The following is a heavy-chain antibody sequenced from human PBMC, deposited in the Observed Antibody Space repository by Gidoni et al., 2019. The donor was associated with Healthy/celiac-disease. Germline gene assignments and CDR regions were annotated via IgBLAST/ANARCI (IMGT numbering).Heavy chain of an antibody. CDR3: TTDYPEIVVARDEFDY. D-gene: IGHD2-2*01. CDR1: GFTFSNAW. V-gene: IGHV3-15*01. CDR2: IKSKTDGGTT. Sequence: EVQLVESGGGLVKPGGSLRPSCAASGFTFSNAWMSWVRQAPGKGLEWVGRIKSKTDGGTTDYAAPVKGRFTISRDDSKNTLYLQMNSLKTEDTAVYYCTTDYPEIVVARDEFDYWGQGTLVTVSS. J-gene: IGHJ4*02.